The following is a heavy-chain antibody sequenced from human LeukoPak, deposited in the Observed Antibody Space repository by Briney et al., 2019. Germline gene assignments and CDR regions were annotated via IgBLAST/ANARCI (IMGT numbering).Heavy chain of an antibody. CDR1: GFTFSNYA. J-gene: IGHJ4*02. CDR2: ISGRGST. D-gene: IGHD3-22*01. V-gene: IGHV3-23*01. Sequence: GGSLRLSCVASGFTFSNYAMSWVRQAPGRGLEWVSTISGRGSTNYADSVKGRFTISRDNSKNTLYVQMTSLRAEDTAIYYCAKDGGSTGYCFDYWGQGTLVTVSS. CDR3: AKDGGSTGYCFDY.